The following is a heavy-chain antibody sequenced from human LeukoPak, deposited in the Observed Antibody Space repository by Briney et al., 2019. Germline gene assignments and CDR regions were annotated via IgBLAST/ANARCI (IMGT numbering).Heavy chain of an antibody. CDR2: IYYSGST. V-gene: IGHV4-39*01. CDR3: ARHHAVGSRGFYYFDY. CDR1: GGSISSSSYY. D-gene: IGHD6-19*01. J-gene: IGHJ4*02. Sequence: SETLSLTCTVSGGSISSSSYYWGWIRQPPGKGLEWIGSIYYSGSTYYNPSLKSRVTISVDTSKNQFSLKLSSVTAADTAVYYCARHHAVGSRGFYYFDYWGQGTLVTVSS.